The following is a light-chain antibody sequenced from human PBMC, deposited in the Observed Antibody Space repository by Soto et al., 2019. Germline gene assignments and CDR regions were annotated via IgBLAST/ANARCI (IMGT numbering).Light chain of an antibody. CDR1: QRVSTSY. V-gene: IGKV3-20*01. CDR3: HQYGSSPFS. Sequence: EIVLTQSPGTLSLSPGGRATLSCRASQRVSTSYLAWYQQKPGQAPRLLIYGTSNRATGIPDRFSGSGSGTDFSLTISRLEPADFAVYYCHQYGSSPFSFGGGTKVEIK. CDR2: GTS. J-gene: IGKJ4*01.